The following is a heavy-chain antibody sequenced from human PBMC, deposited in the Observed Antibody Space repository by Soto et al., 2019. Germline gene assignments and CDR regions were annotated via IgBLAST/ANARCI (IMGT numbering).Heavy chain of an antibody. CDR3: ARRSSGWYFDY. CDR1: GFTCSSYA. V-gene: IGHV3-23*01. CDR2: ISGSGGST. Sequence: EVQLLESGGGLVQPGGSLRLSCAASGFTCSSYAMNWVRQAPGKGLEWVSVISGSGGSTYYADSVKGRFTISRDNSKNTLSLQMNSLRAEDTAVYYCARRSSGWYFDYWGQGTLVTVSS. D-gene: IGHD6-19*01. J-gene: IGHJ4*02.